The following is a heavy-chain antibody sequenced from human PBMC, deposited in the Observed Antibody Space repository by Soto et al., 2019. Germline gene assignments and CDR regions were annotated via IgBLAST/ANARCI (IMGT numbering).Heavy chain of an antibody. CDR1: GFSLSTSGVG. CDR3: THPGVCSGGRCYLYFDN. CDR2: IYWDDDK. V-gene: IGHV2-5*02. J-gene: IGHJ4*02. D-gene: IGHD2-15*01. Sequence: QITLKESGPTLVKPTQTLTLTCSFSGFSLSTSGVGVGWIRQPPGKALEWLALIYWDDDKRYSPSLKSRLTITKDTSKNQVVLTMTNMDPVDTATYYCTHPGVCSGGRCYLYFDNWGQGTLDTVSS.